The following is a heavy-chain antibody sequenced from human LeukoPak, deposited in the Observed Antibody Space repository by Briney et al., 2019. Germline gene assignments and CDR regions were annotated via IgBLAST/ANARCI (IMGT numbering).Heavy chain of an antibody. CDR2: INHSGST. D-gene: IGHD6-19*01. V-gene: IGHV4-34*01. CDR3: ASSGIAVAGPSYYFDY. Sequence: SETLSLTCAVYGGHFSAYYWNWIRQSPGKGLEWIGEINHSGSTNYNPSLKSRVTISGGPSKNQFSLKVSSVTAADSAAYYCASSGIAVAGPSYYFDYWGQGTLVTVSS. J-gene: IGHJ4*02. CDR1: GGHFSAYY.